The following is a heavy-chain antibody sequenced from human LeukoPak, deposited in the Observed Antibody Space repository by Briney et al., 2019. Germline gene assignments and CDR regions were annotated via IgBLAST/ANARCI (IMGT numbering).Heavy chain of an antibody. CDR2: ITTSSSHI. CDR1: GFTFSTYP. J-gene: IGHJ3*02. D-gene: IGHD5-12*01. V-gene: IGHV3-21*01. CDR3: ARERVTTTAFVI. Sequence: GGSLRLSCAASGFTFSTYPMSWVRQAPGKGLEWVSYITTSSSHIYYGDSVKGRFTISRDNAKNSLYLQMNSLRAEDTAVYYCARERVTTTAFVIWGQGTMVTVSS.